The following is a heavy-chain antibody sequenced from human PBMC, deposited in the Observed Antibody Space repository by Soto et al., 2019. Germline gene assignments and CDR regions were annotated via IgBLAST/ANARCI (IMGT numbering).Heavy chain of an antibody. CDR2: INPSGGST. Sequence: ASVKVSCKASGYTFTSYYMHWVRQAPGQGLEWMGIINPSGGSTSYAQKFQGRVTMTRDTSTSTVYMELSSLRSEDTAVYYCARDKRIAARNGGYYGMDVWGQGTTVTVS. V-gene: IGHV1-46*01. J-gene: IGHJ6*02. D-gene: IGHD6-6*01. CDR1: GYTFTSYY. CDR3: ARDKRIAARNGGYYGMDV.